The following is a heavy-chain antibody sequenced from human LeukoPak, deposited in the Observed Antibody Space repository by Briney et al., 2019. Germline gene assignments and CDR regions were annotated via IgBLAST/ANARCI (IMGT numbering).Heavy chain of an antibody. D-gene: IGHD6-13*01. J-gene: IGHJ3*02. CDR3: AKDRASSSWSRDAFDI. CDR2: IIPIFGTA. Sequence: SVKVSCKASGYSFVGYYLHWVRQAPGQGLEWMGGIIPIFGTANYAQKFQGRVTITTDESTSTVYMEVSSVRFEDTAVYYCAKDRASSSWSRDAFDIWGQGTVVTVSS. CDR1: GYSFVGYY. V-gene: IGHV1-69*05.